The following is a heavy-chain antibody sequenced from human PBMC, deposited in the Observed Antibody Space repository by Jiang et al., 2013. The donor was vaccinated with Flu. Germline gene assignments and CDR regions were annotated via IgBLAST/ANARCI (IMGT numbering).Heavy chain of an antibody. CDR3: ARDLAGYGRYWYFDL. D-gene: IGHD5-18*01. Sequence: GAEVKKPGASVKVSCKASGYTFTSYAMHWVRQAPGQRLEWMGWINAGNGNTKYSQKFQGRVTITRDTSASTAYMELSSLRSEDTAVYYCARDLAGYGRYWYFDLWGRGTLVTVSS. CDR1: GYTFTSYA. J-gene: IGHJ2*01. CDR2: INAGNGNT. V-gene: IGHV1-3*01.